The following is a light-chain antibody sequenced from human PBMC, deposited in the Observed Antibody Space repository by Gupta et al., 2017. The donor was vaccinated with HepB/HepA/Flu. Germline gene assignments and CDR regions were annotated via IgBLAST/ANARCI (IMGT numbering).Light chain of an antibody. Sequence: DIVMTQSPDSLAVSLGERATINCKSSQSVLYSSNNNNYLAWYQQKPGQPPKLLIYWASTRESGVPDRFSGSGSGTDFTLTISRLQAEDVAVYYCQQYYCTPRTFGQGTKVEIK. CDR2: WAS. CDR3: QQYYCTPRT. V-gene: IGKV4-1*01. J-gene: IGKJ1*01. CDR1: QSVLYSSNNNNY.